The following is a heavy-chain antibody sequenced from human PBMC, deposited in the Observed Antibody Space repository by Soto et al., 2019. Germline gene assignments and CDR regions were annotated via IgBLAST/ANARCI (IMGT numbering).Heavy chain of an antibody. J-gene: IGHJ3*02. V-gene: IGHV1-18*01. CDR2: ISAYNGNT. CDR3: ARGATVGPQIRFLEWLLFDAFDI. D-gene: IGHD3-3*01. CDR1: GYTFTSYG. Sequence: ASVKVSCKASGYTFTSYGISWVRQAPGQGLEWMGWISAYNGNTNYAQKLQGRVTTTTDTSTSTAYMELRSLRSDDTAVYYCARGATVGPQIRFLEWLLFDAFDIWGQGTMVTVSS.